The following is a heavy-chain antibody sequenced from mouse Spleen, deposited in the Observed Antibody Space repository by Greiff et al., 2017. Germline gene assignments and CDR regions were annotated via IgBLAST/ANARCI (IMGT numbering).Heavy chain of an antibody. CDR1: GFTFSSYY. V-gene: IGHV5-12-1*01. D-gene: IGHD4-1*01. CDR2: ISSGGGST. J-gene: IGHJ2*01. Sequence: EVQLVESGGGLVKLGGSLKLSCAASGFTFSSYYMSWVRQTPEKRLEWVATISSGGGSTYYPDSVKGRFTISRDNAKNTLYLQMSSLNSEDTAVYYCARDQTGLDYWGQGTTLTVSS. CDR3: ARDQTGLDY.